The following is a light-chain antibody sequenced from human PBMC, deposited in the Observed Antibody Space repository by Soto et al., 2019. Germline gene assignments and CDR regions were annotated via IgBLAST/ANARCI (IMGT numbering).Light chain of an antibody. J-gene: IGLJ3*02. CDR2: LEGSGSY. CDR3: ETWDSNTLWV. CDR1: SGHSSYI. Sequence: QLVLTQSSSASASLGSSVKLTCTLSSGHSSYIIAWHQQQPGKAPRYLMKLEGSGSYNKGSGAPDRFSGSSSGADRYLTISNLQSEDEADYYCETWDSNTLWVFGGGTKLTVL. V-gene: IGLV4-60*03.